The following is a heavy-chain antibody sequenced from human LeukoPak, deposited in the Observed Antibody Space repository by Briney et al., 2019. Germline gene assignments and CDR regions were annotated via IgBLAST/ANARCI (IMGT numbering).Heavy chain of an antibody. D-gene: IGHD2-15*01. Sequence: GASVKVSCKASGYTFTGYYMHWVRQAPGQGLEWMGRINPNSGGTNYAQKFQGRVTMTRDTSINTAYMELSRLRSDDTAVYYCARANTAGYCSGSSCYSPDYWGQGTLVTASS. CDR2: INPNSGGT. J-gene: IGHJ4*02. CDR1: GYTFTGYY. V-gene: IGHV1-2*06. CDR3: ARANTAGYCSGSSCYSPDY.